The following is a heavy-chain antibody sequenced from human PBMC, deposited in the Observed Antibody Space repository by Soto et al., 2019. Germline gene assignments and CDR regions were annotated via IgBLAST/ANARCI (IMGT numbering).Heavy chain of an antibody. Sequence: EVRLLESGGGLVEPGGSLRLSCVASGFTLSSYVTSWVRQAPGKGLEWVSGISAGSGSTHYADPVKGRFTISRDDSKNTLYLQMNILGVEDTALYYCSKGWGDYWGQGTVVTVSS. J-gene: IGHJ4*02. CDR2: ISAGSGST. CDR1: GFTLSSYV. D-gene: IGHD1-26*01. V-gene: IGHV3-23*01. CDR3: SKGWGDY.